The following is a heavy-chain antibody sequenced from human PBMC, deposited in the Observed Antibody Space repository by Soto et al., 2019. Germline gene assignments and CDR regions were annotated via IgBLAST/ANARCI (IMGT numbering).Heavy chain of an antibody. CDR2: ISTGGSSI. V-gene: IGHV3-48*03. CDR1: GFTLSNYE. CDR3: AKPHDSWLVRFDY. J-gene: IGHJ4*02. D-gene: IGHD6-19*01. Sequence: GGSLRLSCAGSGFTLSNYEMNWVRQAPGKGLEWVSYISTGGSSIYYADSVKGRFTIARDNGKNSVYLQMNSLRAEDTAVYYCAKPHDSWLVRFDYWGQGTLVTVSS.